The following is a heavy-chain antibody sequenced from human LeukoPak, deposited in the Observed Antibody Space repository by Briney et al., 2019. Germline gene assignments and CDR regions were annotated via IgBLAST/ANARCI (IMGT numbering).Heavy chain of an antibody. J-gene: IGHJ4*02. CDR2: IYHSGST. Sequence: SGTLSPTCAVSGGSISSSNWGSWVRQPPGKGLEWIGYIYHSGSTYYNPSLKSRVTISVDRSKNQFSLKLSSVTAADTAVYYCARGRLGYCSGGSCRPFFDYWGQGTLVTVSS. V-gene: IGHV4-4*02. D-gene: IGHD2-15*01. CDR1: GGSISSSNW. CDR3: ARGRLGYCSGGSCRPFFDY.